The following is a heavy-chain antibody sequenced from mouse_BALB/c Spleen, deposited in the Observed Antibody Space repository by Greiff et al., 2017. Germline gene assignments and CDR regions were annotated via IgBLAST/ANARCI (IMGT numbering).Heavy chain of an antibody. D-gene: IGHD3-1*01. CDR3: AATGYYLFAY. CDR1: GYAFTNYL. J-gene: IGHJ3*01. Sequence: QVQLQQSGAELVRPGTSVKVSCKASGYAFTNYLIEWVKQRPGQGLEWIGVINPGSGGTNYNEKFKDKATLTADKSSSTAYMQLSSLTSDDSAVYFCAATGYYLFAYWGQGTLVTVSA. V-gene: IGHV1-54*01. CDR2: INPGSGGT.